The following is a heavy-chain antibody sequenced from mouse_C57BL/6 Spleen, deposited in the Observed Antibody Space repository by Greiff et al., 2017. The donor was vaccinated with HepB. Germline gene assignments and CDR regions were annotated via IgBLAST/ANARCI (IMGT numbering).Heavy chain of an antibody. CDR1: GYTFTSYW. CDR2: IDPSDSYT. Sequence: QVQLQQPGAELVMPGASVKLSCKASGYTFTSYWMHWVKQRPGQGLEWIGEIDPSDSYTNYNQKFKGKSTLTVDKSSSTAYMQLSSLTSEDSAVYYSVRESYYGSSAFAYGGQGTLVTVSA. D-gene: IGHD1-1*01. J-gene: IGHJ3*01. CDR3: VRESYYGSSAFAY. V-gene: IGHV1-69*01.